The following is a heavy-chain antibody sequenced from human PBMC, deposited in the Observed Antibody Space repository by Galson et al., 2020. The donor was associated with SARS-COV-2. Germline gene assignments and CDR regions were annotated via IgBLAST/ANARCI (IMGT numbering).Heavy chain of an antibody. CDR2: ISHTGST. Sequence: ASETLSLTCTVSGGSVSSDSYHWSWIRQPPGQGLEWIGDISHTGSTTYNPSLKSRVSISVDTSKNQFSLKLSSVTAADTAVYYCARDIQYLDYWGQGTLVTVSS. CDR1: GGSVSSDSYH. V-gene: IGHV4-61*01. J-gene: IGHJ4*02. CDR3: ARDIQYLDY.